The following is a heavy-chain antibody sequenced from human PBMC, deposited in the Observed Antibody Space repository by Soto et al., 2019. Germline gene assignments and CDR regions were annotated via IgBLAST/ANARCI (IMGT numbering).Heavy chain of an antibody. D-gene: IGHD1-1*01. V-gene: IGHV4-34*01. J-gene: IGHJ6*02. CDR2: IHPSGST. CDR3: ARGRDEYKLGNV. Sequence: QVQLQQWGAGLLKPSETLSLTCAVSGGSLSDYYWPWIRQSPGKGLEWSGEIHPSGSTYYNPSLRSRVTISVDTSKNQFSLKLTSLTAAATAIYYCARGRDEYKLGNVWGHGTTVTVSS. CDR1: GGSLSDYY.